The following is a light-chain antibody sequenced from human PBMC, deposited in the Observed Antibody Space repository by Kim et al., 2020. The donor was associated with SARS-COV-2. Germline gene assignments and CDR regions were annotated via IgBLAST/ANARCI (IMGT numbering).Light chain of an antibody. V-gene: IGKV3-11*01. CDR2: GAS. CDR1: QSISTY. Sequence: LSPGEGATRSCRARQSISTYLAWYQQKPGQAPRLLIYGASNRATGIPARFSGSGSGADFTLTISSLEPEDFAIYYCQQRNNWPLTFGGGTKVDIK. CDR3: QQRNNWPLT. J-gene: IGKJ4*01.